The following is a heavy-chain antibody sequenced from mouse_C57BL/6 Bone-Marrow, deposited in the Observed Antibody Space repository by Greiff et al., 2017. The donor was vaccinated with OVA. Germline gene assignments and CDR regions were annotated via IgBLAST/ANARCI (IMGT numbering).Heavy chain of an antibody. J-gene: IGHJ2*01. D-gene: IGHD2-14*01. Sequence: EVQLVESGGGLVKPGGSLKLSCAASGFTFSDYGMHWVRQAPEQGLAWVAYISSGSSTIYYADTVKGRFTISRDNAKNPLFLQMTSLRSEDTAMYYCARGGTRKDYFDYWGQGTTLTVSS. CDR1: GFTFSDYG. V-gene: IGHV5-17*01. CDR3: ARGGTRKDYFDY. CDR2: ISSGSSTI.